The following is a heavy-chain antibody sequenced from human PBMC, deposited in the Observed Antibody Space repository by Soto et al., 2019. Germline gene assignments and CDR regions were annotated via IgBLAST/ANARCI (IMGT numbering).Heavy chain of an antibody. CDR3: AKKGSPSGDHSNWYFDL. CDR1: GFTFRSYA. Sequence: PGGSLRLSCAASGFTFRSYAMGWVRQGPGKGLEWISTIVGSGSSAYYADSVKGRFTISRDNSKNTLYLQMDSLSADDTAVYFCAKKGSPSGDHSNWYFDLWGRGTQVTVS. V-gene: IGHV3-23*01. CDR2: IVGSGSSA. J-gene: IGHJ2*01. D-gene: IGHD7-27*01.